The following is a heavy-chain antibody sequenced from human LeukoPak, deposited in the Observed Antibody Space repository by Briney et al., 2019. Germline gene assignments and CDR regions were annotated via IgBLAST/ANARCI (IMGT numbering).Heavy chain of an antibody. Sequence: ASVTVSFTGFGYTFTSYGISWVRHVPGEGLEWMGWISTYDDGSSNAQKFQGRVALTKDTSTNTAYMELTSLTSDDTAIYYCARYFLRSVSGTFVDVFDIWGQGTMVTVSS. CDR3: ARYFLRSVSGTFVDVFDI. CDR1: GYTFTSYG. D-gene: IGHD3-10*01. CDR2: ISTYDDGS. J-gene: IGHJ3*02. V-gene: IGHV1-18*01.